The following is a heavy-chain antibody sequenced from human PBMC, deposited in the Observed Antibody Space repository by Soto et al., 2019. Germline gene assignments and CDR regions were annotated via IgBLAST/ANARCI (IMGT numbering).Heavy chain of an antibody. D-gene: IGHD1-26*01. Sequence: GGSLRLSCAASGFTFSSYAMSWVRQAPGKGLEWVSAISGSGGSTYYADSVKGRFTISRDNSKNTLYLQMNSLRAEDTAVYYCAKIVIVGALPYYGMDVRGQGTTVTVSS. CDR3: AKIVIVGALPYYGMDV. CDR1: GFTFSSYA. V-gene: IGHV3-23*01. CDR2: ISGSGGST. J-gene: IGHJ6*02.